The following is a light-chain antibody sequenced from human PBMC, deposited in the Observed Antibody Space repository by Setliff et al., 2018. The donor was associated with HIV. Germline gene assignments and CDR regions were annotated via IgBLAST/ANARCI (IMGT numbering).Light chain of an antibody. J-gene: IGLJ1*01. CDR2: YDN. Sequence: QSVLTQPPSASGTPGQRVTISCSGGSSNIGSNYVYWFQLLPGTAPKLLIYYDNQRPSGVPDRFSGSKSGTSASLAISGLRSDDEAHYYCAAWDNRLSGYVFAAGIKVTVL. CDR3: AAWDNRLSGYV. V-gene: IGLV1-47*02. CDR1: SSNIGSNY.